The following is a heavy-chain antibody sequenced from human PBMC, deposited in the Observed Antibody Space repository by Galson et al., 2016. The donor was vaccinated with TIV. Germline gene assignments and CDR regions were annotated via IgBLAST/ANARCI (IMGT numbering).Heavy chain of an antibody. D-gene: IGHD6-25*01. CDR1: GGFFSDSY. J-gene: IGHJ4*02. V-gene: IGHV4-34*01. Sequence: ETLSLTCGVSGGFFSDSYWSWIRQSPGKGLEWIGEITHSGSTHCNPSLKTRLTISVDVAKSQFFLELKSVTAADTAIYYCVRGGPFSGYAEIRWFTDHFDYWSQGSLVTVSS. CDR2: ITHSGST. CDR3: VRGGPFSGYAEIRWFTDHFDY.